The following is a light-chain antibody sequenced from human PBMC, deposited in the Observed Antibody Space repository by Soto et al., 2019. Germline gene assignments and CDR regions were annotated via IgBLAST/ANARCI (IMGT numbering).Light chain of an antibody. CDR3: QQYNNWPPT. CDR2: GAS. V-gene: IGKV3-15*01. J-gene: IGKJ1*01. CDR1: QSITSN. Sequence: IVMTQSPATLSVSPGEGATLSCRASQSITSNLAWYQQKPGQAPRLLVSGASTRDTGIPARFSGSGSGTEFTLTISSLQSEDFAVYYCQQYNNWPPTFGQGTKVEIK.